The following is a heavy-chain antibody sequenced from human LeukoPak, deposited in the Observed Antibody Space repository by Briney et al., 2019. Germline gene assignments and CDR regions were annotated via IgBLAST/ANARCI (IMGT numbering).Heavy chain of an antibody. CDR3: ARLDCSGGSCYSAAEYFQH. J-gene: IGHJ1*01. V-gene: IGHV4-39*01. Sequence: SETLSLTCTVSGGSLRSSSYYWGWIRQPPGKGLEWIGSICYSGSTYYNPSLKSRVTISVDTSKNQFSLKLSSVTAADTAVNYCARLDCSGGSCYSAAEYFQHWGQGTLVTVSS. D-gene: IGHD2-15*01. CDR2: ICYSGST. CDR1: GGSLRSSSYY.